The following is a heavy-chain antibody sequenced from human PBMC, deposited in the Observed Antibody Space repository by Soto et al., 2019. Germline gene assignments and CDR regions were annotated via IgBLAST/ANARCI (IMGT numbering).Heavy chain of an antibody. D-gene: IGHD2-2*01. V-gene: IGHV1-18*01. CDR2: ISADNGNT. CDR1: GYTFTSYG. J-gene: IGHJ3*02. CDR3: ARDLGGSSTSVRKRAFDI. Sequence: QVQLVQSGAEVKKPGASVKVSCKASGYTFTSYGISWVRQAPGQGLEWMGWISADNGNTNYAQKLQGRVTMTTDTSTSTAYREVRSLRSDDTAVYYCARDLGGSSTSVRKRAFDIWGQGTMVTVSS.